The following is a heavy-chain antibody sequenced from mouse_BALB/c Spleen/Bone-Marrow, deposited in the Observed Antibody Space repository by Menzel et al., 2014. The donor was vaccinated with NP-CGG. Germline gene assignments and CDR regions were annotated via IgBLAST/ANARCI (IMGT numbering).Heavy chain of an antibody. J-gene: IGHJ4*01. Sequence: EVQLQESGPELVTPGASVKIPCKESGYTFTDYNIDWVKQSHGKSLEWIGDINPNNGGTIYNQKFEGKATLTVDKSSSTAYMELRSLTSEDTAGYYCARRGWAMDYWGQGTSVTVSS. CDR2: INPNNGGT. CDR3: ARRGWAMDY. CDR1: GYTFTDYN. V-gene: IGHV1-18*01. D-gene: IGHD2-3*01.